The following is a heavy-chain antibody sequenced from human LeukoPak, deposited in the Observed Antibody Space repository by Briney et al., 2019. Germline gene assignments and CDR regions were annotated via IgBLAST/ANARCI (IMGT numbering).Heavy chain of an antibody. D-gene: IGHD3-10*01. CDR3: ARSYGSGSYYFY. V-gene: IGHV4-39*01. J-gene: IGHJ4*02. Sequence: SETLSLTCTVSGGSISSTSYYWGWIRQPPGKGLEWIGNIYYSGNTYYNPSLKSRVTISVDTSKNQFSLKLSSVTAADTAVYYCARSYGSGSYYFYWGQGTLVTVSS. CDR2: IYYSGNT. CDR1: GGSISSTSYY.